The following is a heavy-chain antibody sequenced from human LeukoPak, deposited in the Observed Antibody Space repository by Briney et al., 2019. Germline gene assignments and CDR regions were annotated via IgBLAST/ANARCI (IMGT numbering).Heavy chain of an antibody. J-gene: IGHJ4*02. V-gene: IGHV3-23*01. CDR3: ARVYRRYFDY. D-gene: IGHD4-11*01. Sequence: GGSLRLSCAAAGFTFSDYGMNWVRQAPGKGLEWVSGISGSGISTYYADSVKGRFTISRDNSKNTLYLQMNSLRAEDTAVYYCARVYRRYFDYWGQGTLVTVSS. CDR2: ISGSGIST. CDR1: GFTFSDYG.